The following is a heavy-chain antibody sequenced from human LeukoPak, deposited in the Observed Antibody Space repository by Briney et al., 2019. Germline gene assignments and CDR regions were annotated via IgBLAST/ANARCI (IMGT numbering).Heavy chain of an antibody. D-gene: IGHD3-10*02. CDR2: IYGGGDI. Sequence: TGGSPRLSCAASGFLNNSSFMGGVRPAPRKGLEGVSVIYGGGDIYYVDSVKGRFTISRDNSKNTLYLQMNSLRAEETAVYYCAWGRGSSNGYVDQWGQGTLVTVSS. J-gene: IGHJ4*02. V-gene: IGHV3-53*01. CDR1: GFLNNSSF. CDR3: AWGRGSSNGYVDQ.